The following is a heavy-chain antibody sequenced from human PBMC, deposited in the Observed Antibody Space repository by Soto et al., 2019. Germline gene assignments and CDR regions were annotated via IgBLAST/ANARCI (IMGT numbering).Heavy chain of an antibody. CDR2: ISTDASNT. CDR3: VRGWIPNQHLGYLLY. D-gene: IGHD6-13*01. J-gene: IGHJ4*02. CDR1: GFTFSHYW. V-gene: IGHV3-74*01. Sequence: EVQLVESGGGLVQPGGSLRLSCAASGFTFSHYWMHWVRQAPGKGLVWVSRISTDASNTIYADSVKGRFTISRDNAKNMLYLQMNSLTADYSAIYYCVRGWIPNQHLGYLLYWGRGTQVTVSS.